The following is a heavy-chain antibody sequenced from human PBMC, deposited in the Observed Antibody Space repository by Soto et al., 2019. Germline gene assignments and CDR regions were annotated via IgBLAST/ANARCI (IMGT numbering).Heavy chain of an antibody. CDR3: ARDPLTRFDY. J-gene: IGHJ4*02. D-gene: IGHD3-16*02. CDR2: RSYSGST. Sequence: SETLSLTCTVSGGSISSGDYYWSWVRQHPGKGLEWIGYRSYSGSTYYNPSLKSRVTIVVDTSKKQFSLKLRSVTAADTAVYYCARDPLTRFDYWGQGTLVTVS. V-gene: IGHV4-30-4*01. CDR1: GGSISSGDYY.